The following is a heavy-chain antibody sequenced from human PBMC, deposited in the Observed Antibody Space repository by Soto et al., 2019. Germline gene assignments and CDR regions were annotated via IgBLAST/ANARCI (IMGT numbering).Heavy chain of an antibody. CDR1: GDSISSGGFS. J-gene: IGHJ3*02. V-gene: IGHV4-30-2*01. CDR3: AKGGSGSYSNAFDI. D-gene: IGHD3-10*01. Sequence: PSETLSLTCAVSGDSISSGGFSWSWIRQPPGKGLEWIGYIYHSGTSFYNPSLKSRVTISVDGSKNQFSLKLSSVTAADTAVYYCAKGGSGSYSNAFDIWGQGTMVTVSS. CDR2: IYHSGTS.